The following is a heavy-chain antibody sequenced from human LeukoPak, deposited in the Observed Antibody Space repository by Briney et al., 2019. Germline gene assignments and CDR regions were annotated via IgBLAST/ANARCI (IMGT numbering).Heavy chain of an antibody. CDR2: INHSGST. V-gene: IGHV4-34*01. CDR3: ARATRRGGATLTH. Sequence: SETLSLTCAVYGGSFSGYYWSWIRQPPGKGLEWIGEINHSGSTNYNPSLKSRVTISVDTSKNQFSLKLSSVTAADTAVYYCARATRRGGATLTHWGRGTLVTVSS. D-gene: IGHD1-26*01. J-gene: IGHJ4*02. CDR1: GGSFSGYY.